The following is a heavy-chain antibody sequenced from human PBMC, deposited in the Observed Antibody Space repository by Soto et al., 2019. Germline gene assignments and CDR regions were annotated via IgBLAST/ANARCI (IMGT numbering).Heavy chain of an antibody. CDR1: GFTFSSYS. CDR2: ISSSSSYI. V-gene: IGHV3-21*01. CDR3: ARDGGIAAAPGGG. J-gene: IGHJ4*02. Sequence: EVPLVESGGGLVKPGGSLRLSCAASGFTFSSYSMNWVRQAPGKGLEWVSSISSSSSYIYYADSVKGRFTISRDNDKNSLYVQMNSLRAEDTAVYYCARDGGIAAAPGGGWGQGTLVTVSS. D-gene: IGHD6-13*01.